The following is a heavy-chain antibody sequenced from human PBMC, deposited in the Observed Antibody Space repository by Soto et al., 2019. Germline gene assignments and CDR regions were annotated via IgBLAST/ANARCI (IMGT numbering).Heavy chain of an antibody. D-gene: IGHD1-1*01. CDR2: LYDVDGS. V-gene: IGHV3-53*01. CDR3: ATWHEREHAYDV. CDR1: GLTISGKKY. J-gene: IGHJ3*01. Sequence: DVQLVESGGGLIQPGESLRLSCAAFGLTISGKKYVAWVRQAPGKGLVWVSALYDVDGSFYADSVKGRFTTSSDSSKNTVYLQMNDLRPDDTAVYYCATWHEREHAYDVWGKGTTVTVSS.